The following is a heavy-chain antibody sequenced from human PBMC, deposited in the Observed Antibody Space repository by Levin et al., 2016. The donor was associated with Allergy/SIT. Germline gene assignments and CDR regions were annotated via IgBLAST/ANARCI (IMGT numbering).Heavy chain of an antibody. CDR2: ISAYNGNT. CDR1: GYTFTQSV. Sequence: ASVKVSCKASGYTFTQSVINWVRQAPGQGLEWMGWISAYNGNTNFAQKYQDRVTMTTDSSTSTAYLELRSLRSDDTALYYCVRESDGYHYTSGDFDYWGQGTAVTV. CDR3: VRESDGYHYTSGDFDY. D-gene: IGHD3-22*01. J-gene: IGHJ4*02. V-gene: IGHV1-18*01.